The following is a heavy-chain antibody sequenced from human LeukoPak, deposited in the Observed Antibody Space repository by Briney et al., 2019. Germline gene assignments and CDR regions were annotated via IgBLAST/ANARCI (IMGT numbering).Heavy chain of an antibody. D-gene: IGHD3-22*01. Sequence: PGRSLRLSCAASGFTFSSYGMHWVRQAPDKGLEWVAVIWYDGRNIDYAESVKGRFTISRDNSKNTLFLQMNSLRAEDTAVYYCARGYYYEAFWGQGTLVTVSS. J-gene: IGHJ4*02. CDR3: ARGYYYEAF. CDR2: IWYDGRNI. V-gene: IGHV3-33*01. CDR1: GFTFSSYG.